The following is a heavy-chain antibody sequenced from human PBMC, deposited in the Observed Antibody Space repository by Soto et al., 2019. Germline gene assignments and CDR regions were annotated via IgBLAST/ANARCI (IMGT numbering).Heavy chain of an antibody. CDR3: ARGGGYCSGGSCYSGRGPAFDI. J-gene: IGHJ3*02. V-gene: IGHV1-18*01. Sequence: GAAVKVSCKASGYTFTSYGISWVRQAPGQGLEWMGWISAYNGNTNYAQKLQGRVTMTTDTSTSTAYMELRSLRSDDTAVYYCARGGGYCSGGSCYSGRGPAFDIWGQGTMVPVSS. CDR1: GYTFTSYG. D-gene: IGHD2-15*01. CDR2: ISAYNGNT.